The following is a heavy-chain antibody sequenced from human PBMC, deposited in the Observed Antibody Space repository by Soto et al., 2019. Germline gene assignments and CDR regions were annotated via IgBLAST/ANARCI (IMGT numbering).Heavy chain of an antibody. V-gene: IGHV1-8*01. CDR3: AREAASDPSFYCHYMDV. CDR1: GYTFTNYN. CDR2: MNPKTGNT. J-gene: IGHJ6*03. Sequence: QEQLVQSGAEVKKPGAPVKVSCKASGYTFTNYNINWVRQATGQGLEWMGWMNPKTGNTGYAEKFQGRVTMTRNSSINTAFMELSGLRSEDTAVYYCAREAASDPSFYCHYMDVWGKGTTVTVSS. D-gene: IGHD6-25*01.